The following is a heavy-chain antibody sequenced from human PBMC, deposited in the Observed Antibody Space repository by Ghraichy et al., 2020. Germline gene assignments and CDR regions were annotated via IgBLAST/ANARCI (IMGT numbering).Heavy chain of an antibody. Sequence: GGSLRLSCAASGFTFGSYSMNWVRQAPGKGLEWVSSISSSSSYIYYADSVKGRFTISRDNAKNSLYLQMNSLRAEDTAVYYCARDKTTDYDFWSGYSLSYYMDVWGKGTTVTVSS. V-gene: IGHV3-21*01. CDR1: GFTFGSYS. D-gene: IGHD3-3*01. J-gene: IGHJ6*03. CDR3: ARDKTTDYDFWSGYSLSYYMDV. CDR2: ISSSSSYI.